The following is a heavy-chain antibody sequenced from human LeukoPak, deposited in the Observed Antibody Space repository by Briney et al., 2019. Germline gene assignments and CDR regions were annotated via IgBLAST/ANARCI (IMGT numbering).Heavy chain of an antibody. Sequence: PGGSLRLSCAASGFTFSDYYMSWIRQAPGKGLEWVSYISTSGSSTNYAESVKGRFTISRDNAKNSLYLQMDRLRGDDTAVHYCARVPGRYAFDFWGQGTMVTVSS. D-gene: IGHD2-15*01. V-gene: IGHV3-11*03. CDR1: GFTFSDYY. J-gene: IGHJ3*01. CDR2: ISTSGSST. CDR3: ARVPGRYAFDF.